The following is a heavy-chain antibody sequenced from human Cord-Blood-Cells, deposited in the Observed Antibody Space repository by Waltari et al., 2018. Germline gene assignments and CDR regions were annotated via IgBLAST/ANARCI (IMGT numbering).Heavy chain of an antibody. CDR2: ISRSGSTI. CDR1: GFTFSSYE. Sequence: EVQLVESGGGLVQPGGSLRLSCAASGFTFSSYEMNWVRQAPGKGLEWVSYISRSGSTIYYADSVKGRFTISRDNAKNSLYLQMNSLRAEDTAVYYCARADNYGDYFDYWGQGTLVTVSS. V-gene: IGHV3-48*03. D-gene: IGHD4-17*01. CDR3: ARADNYGDYFDY. J-gene: IGHJ4*02.